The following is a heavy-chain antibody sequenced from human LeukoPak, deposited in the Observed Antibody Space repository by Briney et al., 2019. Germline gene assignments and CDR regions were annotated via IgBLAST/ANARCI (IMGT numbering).Heavy chain of an antibody. CDR2: ISSNGGST. CDR3: ARGGRKGANRPDYYFDY. D-gene: IGHD1-26*01. Sequence: PGGSLRLSCAASGFTVSSNYMSWVRQAPGKGLEYVSAISSNGGSTYYANSVKGRFTISRDNSKNTLYLQMGSLRAEDMAVYYCARGGRKGANRPDYYFDYWGQGTLVTVSS. J-gene: IGHJ4*02. V-gene: IGHV3-64*01. CDR1: GFTVSSNY.